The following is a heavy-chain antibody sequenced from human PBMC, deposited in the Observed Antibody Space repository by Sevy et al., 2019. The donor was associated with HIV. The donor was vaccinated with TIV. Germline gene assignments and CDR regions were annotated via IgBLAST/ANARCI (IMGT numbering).Heavy chain of an antibody. Sequence: SGPMLVKPTETLTLTCTFSGFSLTSTGVGVGWIRQPPGKAPEWLALIYWNDDQRYSPSLKNRLTITKDTSKNQVVLKMTNMDPVDTATYYCAHRGGVHFYDSTGYYTRAEYFQHWGQGTLVTVSS. CDR1: GFSLTSTGVG. D-gene: IGHD3-22*01. CDR3: AHRGGVHFYDSTGYYTRAEYFQH. V-gene: IGHV2-5*01. CDR2: IYWNDDQ. J-gene: IGHJ1*01.